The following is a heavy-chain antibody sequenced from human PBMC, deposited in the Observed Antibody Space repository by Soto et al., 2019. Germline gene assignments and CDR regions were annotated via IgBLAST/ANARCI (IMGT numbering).Heavy chain of an antibody. D-gene: IGHD5-12*01. Sequence: SETLSLTCTVSGGSISSYYWSWIRQPPGKGLERIGYIYYSGSTNYNPSLKSRVTISVDTSKNQFSLKLSSVTAADTAVYYCAIRTINSGYDSRYYYYYMDVWDKGTTVTVSS. J-gene: IGHJ6*03. CDR3: AIRTINSGYDSRYYYYYMDV. V-gene: IGHV4-59*08. CDR2: IYYSGST. CDR1: GGSISSYY.